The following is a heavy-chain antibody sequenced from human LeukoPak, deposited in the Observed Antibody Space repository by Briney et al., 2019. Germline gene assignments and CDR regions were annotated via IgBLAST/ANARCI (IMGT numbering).Heavy chain of an antibody. J-gene: IGHJ4*02. Sequence: PSETLSLTCTVSGGSISIYYWNWIRQPPGKGLEWIGYIYNSGSSTIYNPSLKSRVTISVDTSKNQFSLRLSSVTAADTAVYFCVRDRELTYWGQGTLITVSS. CDR3: VRDRELTY. CDR2: IYNSGSST. D-gene: IGHD3-10*01. CDR1: GGSISIYY. V-gene: IGHV4-59*01.